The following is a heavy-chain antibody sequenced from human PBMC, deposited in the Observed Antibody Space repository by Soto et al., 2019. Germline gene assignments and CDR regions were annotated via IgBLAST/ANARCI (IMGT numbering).Heavy chain of an antibody. CDR2: IYYSGST. Sequence: QVQLQESGPGLVKPSETLSLTCTVSGGSISSYYWSWIRQPPGKGLEWIGYIYYSGSTNYNPSLKSRVTISVDTSKNQFSLKLSSVTAADTAVYYCAREIGQLWFDFWGQGTLVTVSS. D-gene: IGHD5-18*01. V-gene: IGHV4-59*01. J-gene: IGHJ4*02. CDR1: GGSISSYY. CDR3: AREIGQLWFDF.